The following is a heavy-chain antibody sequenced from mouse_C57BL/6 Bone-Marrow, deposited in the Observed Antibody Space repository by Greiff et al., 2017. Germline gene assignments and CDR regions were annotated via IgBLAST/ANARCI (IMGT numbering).Heavy chain of an antibody. D-gene: IGHD1-1*01. CDR3: AKRDYYGSSQDY. Sequence: QLQQPGPGLVQPSQSLSITCTVSGFSLTSYGVHWVRQPPGKGLEWLGVIWSGGSVDYNAAFISSLGISKDNSKSQVFFKMNSLQADDTAIYYCAKRDYYGSSQDYWGQGTSVTVSS. V-gene: IGHV2-4*01. CDR1: GFSLTSYG. CDR2: IWSGGSV. J-gene: IGHJ4*01.